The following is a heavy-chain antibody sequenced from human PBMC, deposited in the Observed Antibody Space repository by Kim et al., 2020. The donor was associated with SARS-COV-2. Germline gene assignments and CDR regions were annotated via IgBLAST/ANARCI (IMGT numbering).Heavy chain of an antibody. V-gene: IGHV1-3*01. D-gene: IGHD6-19*01. CDR3: ATSGWYRNWYFDL. J-gene: IGHJ2*01. Sequence: YSQKFQGRGTITRDTSASTAYMELSSLRSEDTAVYYCATSGWYRNWYFDLWGRGTLVTVSS.